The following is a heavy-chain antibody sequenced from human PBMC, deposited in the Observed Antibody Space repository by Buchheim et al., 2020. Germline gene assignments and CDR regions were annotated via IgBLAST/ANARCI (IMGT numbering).Heavy chain of an antibody. CDR3: ARDGASFGFLNWLGP. Sequence: QVQLVESGGGLVKPGGSLRLSCAASGFTFSDCPMTWIRQVPGKGLEWLSSISSSGSSINFSDSVKGRFTISRDNARNSLFLQVNSVRAEDTAMYYCARDGASFGFLNWLGPWGQGTL. CDR2: ISSSGSSI. CDR1: GFTFSDCP. V-gene: IGHV3-11*01. D-gene: IGHD3-16*01. J-gene: IGHJ5*02.